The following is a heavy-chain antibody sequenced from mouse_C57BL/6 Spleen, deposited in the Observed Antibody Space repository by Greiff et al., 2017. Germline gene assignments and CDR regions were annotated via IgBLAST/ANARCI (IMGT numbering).Heavy chain of an antibody. J-gene: IGHJ2*01. CDR2: IDPYDSYT. Sequence: QVQLQQPGAELVMPGASVKLSCKASGYTFTSYWMLWVKPRPGPGLEWIGEIDPYDSYTNYNQKFKGKSTLTVDKSSSTAYLQLSRLTSEDSAVYYCASGTSYCDYWGQGTTLTVSS. V-gene: IGHV1-69*01. CDR1: GYTFTSYW. CDR3: ASGTSYCDY.